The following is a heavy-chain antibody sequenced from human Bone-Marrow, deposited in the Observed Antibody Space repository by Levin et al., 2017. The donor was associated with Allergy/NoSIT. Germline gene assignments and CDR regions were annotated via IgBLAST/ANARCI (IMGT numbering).Heavy chain of an antibody. CDR1: GGSINSYY. J-gene: IGHJ5*02. Sequence: SQTLSLTCTVSGGSINSYYWTWIRQPPGKGLEWIGYIYYSGSTNHNPSLKGRVAISLDTSKNQFSLKLSTVTAEDTAVYYCARSPVWGGSPGGWLDPWGQGTLVTVTS. CDR3: ARSPVWGGSPGGWLDP. V-gene: IGHV4-59*01. D-gene: IGHD6-25*01. CDR2: IYYSGST.